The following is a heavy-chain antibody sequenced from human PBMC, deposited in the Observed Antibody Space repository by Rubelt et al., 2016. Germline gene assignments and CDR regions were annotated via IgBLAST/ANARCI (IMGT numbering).Heavy chain of an antibody. J-gene: IGHJ4*02. D-gene: IGHD5-12*01. Sequence: QVQLVQSGAEVKKPGASVKVSCKASGYTFTGYYMHWARQAPGQGLEWLGWITPNSGGTKYAQKFQGRVIMTRDTSVSTAYMELGRLTSDDTAVYYCARGNSGYDYGLDYWGQGTLVTVSS. CDR2: ITPNSGGT. CDR3: ARGNSGYDYGLDY. CDR1: GYTFTGYY. V-gene: IGHV1-2*02.